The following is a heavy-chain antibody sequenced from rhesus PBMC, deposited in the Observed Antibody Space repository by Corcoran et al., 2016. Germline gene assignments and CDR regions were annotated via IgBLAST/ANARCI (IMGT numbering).Heavy chain of an antibody. J-gene: IGHJ4*01. CDR1: GGSISSYS. V-gene: IGHV4-80*01. CDR3: AIDTAQGGRFDY. D-gene: IGHD6-25*01. CDR2: INGSGGSP. Sequence: QVQLQESGPGLVKPSEPLSLTCTVSGGSISSYSWSWIRQPPGKGLEWIGEINGSGGSPNYNPSLKSRVTISRDTSKNQFSLKLSSVTAADTAVYYCAIDTAQGGRFDYWGQGVLVTVSS.